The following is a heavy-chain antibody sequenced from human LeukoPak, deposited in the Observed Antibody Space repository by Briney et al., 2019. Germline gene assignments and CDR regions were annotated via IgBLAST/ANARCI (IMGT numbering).Heavy chain of an antibody. V-gene: IGHV3-30-3*01. J-gene: IGHJ6*04. Sequence: GGSLRLSCAASGFTFSSYAMHWVRQAPGKGLEWVAVISYDGSNKYYADSVKGRFTISRDNSKNTMYLQMTSLRAEDTALYYCAKVNGYCSGGSCYSSGSYYYYGMDVWGKGTTVTVSS. CDR3: AKVNGYCSGGSCYSSGSYYYYGMDV. CDR1: GFTFSSYA. CDR2: ISYDGSNK. D-gene: IGHD2-15*01.